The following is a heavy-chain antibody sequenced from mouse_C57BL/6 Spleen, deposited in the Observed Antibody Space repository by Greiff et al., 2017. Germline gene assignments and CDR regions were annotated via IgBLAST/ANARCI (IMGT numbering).Heavy chain of an antibody. J-gene: IGHJ4*01. D-gene: IGHD2-3*01. V-gene: IGHV1-69*01. CDR3: ARYGGYSSMDY. Sequence: VQLQQPGAELVMPGASVKLSCKASGYTFTSYWMHWVKQRPGQGLEWIGEIDPSDSYTNYNQKFKGKSTLTVDKSSSTAYMQLSSLTSEDSAVYYCARYGGYSSMDYWGQGTSVTVSS. CDR2: IDPSDSYT. CDR1: GYTFTSYW.